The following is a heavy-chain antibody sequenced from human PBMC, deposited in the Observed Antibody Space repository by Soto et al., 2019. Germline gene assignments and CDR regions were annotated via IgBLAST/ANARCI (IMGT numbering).Heavy chain of an antibody. CDR2: ISAYDGYT. D-gene: IGHD3-22*01. Sequence: QVQLVQSGAEVKKPGASVKVSCKASGYTFTSYGINWVRQAPGQGLEWLGWISAYDGYTNYAQILQGRVSMTTDTATKTARMDLRSPRSDDRAMSYCARGGFYDRSGARNSYYDGMNVWGQGPTVTVSS. J-gene: IGHJ6*02. CDR1: GYTFTSYG. V-gene: IGHV1-18*01. CDR3: ARGGFYDRSGARNSYYDGMNV.